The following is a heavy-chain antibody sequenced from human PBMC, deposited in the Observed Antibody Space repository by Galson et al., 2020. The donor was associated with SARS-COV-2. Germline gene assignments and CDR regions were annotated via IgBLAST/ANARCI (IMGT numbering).Heavy chain of an antibody. Sequence: HGESLKISCKGSGYSFTSYWIIWVRQMPGKGLEWMGTIDPSDSYTNYSPSFQGHVSISVDKSITTAYLQWSGLKASDTATYYCARLKTLRDPLDYWGQGSLVTVSS. J-gene: IGHJ4*02. CDR1: GYSFTSYW. V-gene: IGHV5-10-1*01. CDR2: IDPSDSYT. CDR3: ARLKTLRDPLDY.